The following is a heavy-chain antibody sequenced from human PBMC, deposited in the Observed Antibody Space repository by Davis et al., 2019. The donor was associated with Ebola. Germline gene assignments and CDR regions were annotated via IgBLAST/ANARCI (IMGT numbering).Heavy chain of an antibody. V-gene: IGHV4-31*03. Sequence: MPSETLSLTCTVSGGSISSGGYYWSWIRQHPGKGLEWIGYIYYSGSTYYNPSLKSRVTISVDTSKNQFSLKLSSVTAADTAVYYCARIQRPITIWAAFDYWGQGTLVTVSS. CDR3: ARIQRPITIWAAFDY. D-gene: IGHD3-9*01. CDR1: GGSISSGGYY. CDR2: IYYSGST. J-gene: IGHJ4*02.